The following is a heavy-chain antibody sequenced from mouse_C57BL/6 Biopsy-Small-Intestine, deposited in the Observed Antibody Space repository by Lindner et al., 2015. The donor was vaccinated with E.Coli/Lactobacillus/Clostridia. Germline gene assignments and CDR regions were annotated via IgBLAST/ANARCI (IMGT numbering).Heavy chain of an antibody. V-gene: IGHV5-17*01. CDR2: ISSGSSTI. CDR3: ARRALDGYYLDY. Sequence: VQLQESGGGLVKPGGSLKLSCAASGFTFSDYGMHWVRQAPEKGLEWVAYISSGSSTIYYADTVKGRFTISRDNAKSTLFLQMTSLRSEDTAMYYCARRALDGYYLDYWGQGTTLTVSS. D-gene: IGHD2-3*01. J-gene: IGHJ2*01. CDR1: GFTFSDYG.